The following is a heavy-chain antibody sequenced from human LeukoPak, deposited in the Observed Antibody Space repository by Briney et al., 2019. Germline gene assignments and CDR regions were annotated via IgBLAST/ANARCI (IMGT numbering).Heavy chain of an antibody. CDR1: GFTFDDYA. Sequence: GGSLRLSCAASGFTFDDYAMHWVRQAPGKGLEWVAVISYDGSNKYYADSVKGRFTISRDNSKNTLYLQMNSLRAEDTAVYYCARAPFAYYYYMDVWGKGTTVTVSS. CDR2: ISYDGSNK. CDR3: ARAPFAYYYYMDV. J-gene: IGHJ6*03. V-gene: IGHV3-30*04.